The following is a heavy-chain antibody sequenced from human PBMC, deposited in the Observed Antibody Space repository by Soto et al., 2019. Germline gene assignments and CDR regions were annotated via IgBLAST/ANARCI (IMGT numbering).Heavy chain of an antibody. J-gene: IGHJ6*02. D-gene: IGHD2-21*02. CDR3: ARDGTAYCGGDCYSPLVYYGMDV. CDR2: INAGNGNT. Sequence: ASVKVSSKASGYTFTSYAMHWVRQAPGQRLEWMGWINAGNGNTKYSQKFQGRVTITRDTSASTAYMELSSLRSEDTAVYYCARDGTAYCGGDCYSPLVYYGMDVWGQGTTVTVSS. V-gene: IGHV1-3*01. CDR1: GYTFTSYA.